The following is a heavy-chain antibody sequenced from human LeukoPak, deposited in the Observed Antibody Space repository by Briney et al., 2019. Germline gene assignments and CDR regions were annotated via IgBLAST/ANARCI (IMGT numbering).Heavy chain of an antibody. J-gene: IGHJ5*02. D-gene: IGHD3-10*01. Sequence: SETLSLTCTVSGGSISSGGYYWSWIRQHPGKGLEWIGYIYYSGSTYYNPSLKSRVTISVDTSKNQFSLKLSSVTAADTAVYYCARGGSGSYSYWFGPWGQGTLVTVSS. V-gene: IGHV4-31*03. CDR3: ARGGSGSYSYWFGP. CDR1: GGSISSGGYY. CDR2: IYYSGST.